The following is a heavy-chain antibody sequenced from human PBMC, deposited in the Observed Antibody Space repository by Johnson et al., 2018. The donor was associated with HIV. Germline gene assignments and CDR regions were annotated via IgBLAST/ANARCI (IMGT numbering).Heavy chain of an antibody. CDR3: ARACRDLGGAGDAFDI. V-gene: IGHV3-9*01. J-gene: IGHJ3*02. CDR1: GFTFDDYA. D-gene: IGHD1-26*01. Sequence: QLVESGGGLVQPGRSLRLSCAASGFTFDDYAMHWVRQAPGKGLEWVSGISWNSGSIGYVDSVKGRFTISRDNAKNSLYLQMNGLRAEDTAVYYCARACRDLGGAGDAFDIWGQGTMVTVSS. CDR2: ISWNSGSI.